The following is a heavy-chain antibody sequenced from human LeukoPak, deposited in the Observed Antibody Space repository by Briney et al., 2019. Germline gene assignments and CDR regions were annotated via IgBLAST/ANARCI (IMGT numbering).Heavy chain of an antibody. V-gene: IGHV3-30*18. D-gene: IGHD6-6*01. CDR3: AKEGAARYSSSSLGY. Sequence: GGSLRLSCAASGFAFSSYGMHWVRQAPGKGLEWVAVISYDGSNKYYADSVEGRFTISRDNSKNTLYLQMNSLRAEDTAVYYCAKEGAARYSSSSLGYWGQGTLVTVSS. CDR1: GFAFSSYG. CDR2: ISYDGSNK. J-gene: IGHJ4*02.